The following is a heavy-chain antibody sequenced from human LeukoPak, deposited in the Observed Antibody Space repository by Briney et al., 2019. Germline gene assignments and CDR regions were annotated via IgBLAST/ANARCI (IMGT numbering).Heavy chain of an antibody. CDR1: KFIFSDYG. V-gene: IGHV3-30*02. D-gene: IGHD3-22*01. CDR3: AKDSSSPDGNYYDSSGYDY. Sequence: PGGSLRLSCAASKFIFSDYGMHWVRQAPGKGLEWVAFIWYDGSDEYYADSVKGRFTISRDNSKNTLYLQMNSLRAEDTAVYYCAKDSSSPDGNYYDSSGYDYWGQGTLVTVSS. CDR2: IWYDGSDE. J-gene: IGHJ4*02.